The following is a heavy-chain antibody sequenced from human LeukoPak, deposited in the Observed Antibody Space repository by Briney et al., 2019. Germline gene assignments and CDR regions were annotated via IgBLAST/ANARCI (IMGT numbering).Heavy chain of an antibody. V-gene: IGHV1-69*04. CDR3: ARDHIVGAADY. J-gene: IGHJ4*02. CDR2: IIPILGIA. Sequence: SVKVSFKASGGTFSSYAISWVRQAPGQGLEWMGRIIPILGIANYAQKFQGRVTITADKSTSTAYMELSSLRSEDTAVYYCARDHIVGAADYWGQGTLVTVSS. CDR1: GGTFSSYA. D-gene: IGHD1-26*01.